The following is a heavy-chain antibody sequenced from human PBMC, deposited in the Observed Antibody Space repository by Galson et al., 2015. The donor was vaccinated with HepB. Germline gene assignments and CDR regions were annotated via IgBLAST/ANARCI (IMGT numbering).Heavy chain of an antibody. D-gene: IGHD4-23*01. J-gene: IGHJ6*02. CDR2: IWYDGSNK. Sequence: SLRLSCAASGFTFSSYGMHWVRQAPGKGLEWVAVIWYDGSNKYYADSVKGRFTISRDNSKNTLYLQMNSLRAEDTAVYYCARFGWWATVVTPTYYYGMDVWGQGTTVTVSS. CDR3: ARFGWWATVVTPTYYYGMDV. CDR1: GFTFSSYG. V-gene: IGHV3-33*01.